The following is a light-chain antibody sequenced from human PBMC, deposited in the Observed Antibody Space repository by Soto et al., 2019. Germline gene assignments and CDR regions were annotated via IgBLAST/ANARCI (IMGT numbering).Light chain of an antibody. Sequence: SYELTQPPSVSVSPGQTARITCSGDALPQQYAYWYQQKSGQAPVLVIYKDTERPSGIPERFSGSSSGTTVTLTISGVQAEDEADYYCQSSKSSGLYPDTVFGGGTKLTVL. V-gene: IGLV3-25*03. CDR1: ALPQQY. CDR3: QSSKSSGLYPDTV. J-gene: IGLJ2*01. CDR2: KDT.